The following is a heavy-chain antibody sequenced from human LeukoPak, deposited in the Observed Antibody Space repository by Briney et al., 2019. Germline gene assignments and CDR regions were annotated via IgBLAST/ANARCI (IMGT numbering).Heavy chain of an antibody. J-gene: IGHJ4*02. CDR3: ARDLGLESSSWSGDY. CDR2: IYPGDSDT. CDR1: GYGFTNFW. V-gene: IGHV5-51*01. D-gene: IGHD6-13*01. Sequence: GESLKISCKASGYGFTNFWIGWVRQLPGKGLEWMGIIYPGDSDTRYSPSFQGQVTMSADKSINTAYLQWNSLKASDTAIYYCARDLGLESSSWSGDYWGQGTLVTVSS.